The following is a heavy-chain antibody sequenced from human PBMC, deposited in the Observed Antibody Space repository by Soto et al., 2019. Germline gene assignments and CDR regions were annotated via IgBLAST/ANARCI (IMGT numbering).Heavy chain of an antibody. D-gene: IGHD5-18*01. Sequence: SETLSLTCTVSGFSISSYYLNWIRQPPGKGLEWIGYIYYSGNSKYNPSLRSRVTISVDTSKNQFSLRMSSVTAADTAVYYCAIPSGYTYGDDAFDLWGQGTMVTVSS. CDR1: GFSISSYY. CDR2: IYYSGNS. J-gene: IGHJ3*01. CDR3: AIPSGYTYGDDAFDL. V-gene: IGHV4-59*01.